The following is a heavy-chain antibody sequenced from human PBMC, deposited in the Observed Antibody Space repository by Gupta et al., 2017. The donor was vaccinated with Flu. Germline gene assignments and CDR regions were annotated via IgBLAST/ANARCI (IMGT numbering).Heavy chain of an antibody. V-gene: IGHV1-69*01. CDR1: GGTFSSFA. CDR3: ARRADIRPTGYFDY. CDR2: IIPVFGIA. Sequence: QVQLVQSGAEVMKPGSSVKVSCKASGGTFSSFAISWVRQAPGQGLEWMGGIIPVFGIANYAQKFQGRVTITADESTSTAYMELSSLRSEDTAVYYCARRADIRPTGYFDYWGQGTLVTVSS. D-gene: IGHD2-21*02. J-gene: IGHJ4*02.